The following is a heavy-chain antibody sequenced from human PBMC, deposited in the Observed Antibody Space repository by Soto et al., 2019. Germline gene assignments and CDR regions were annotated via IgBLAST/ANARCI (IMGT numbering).Heavy chain of an antibody. CDR1: GFTFSSYA. CDR2: ISYDGSNK. D-gene: IGHD3-22*01. J-gene: IGHJ4*02. CDR3: ARDDATPPNTYYYDSRGNDY. V-gene: IGHV3-30-3*01. Sequence: GGSLRLSCAASGFTFSSYAMHWVRQAPGKGLEWVAVISYDGSNKYYADSVKGRFTISRDNSKNTRYLQMNSLRAEDTAVYYCARDDATPPNTYYYDSRGNDYWGQGTLVTVSS.